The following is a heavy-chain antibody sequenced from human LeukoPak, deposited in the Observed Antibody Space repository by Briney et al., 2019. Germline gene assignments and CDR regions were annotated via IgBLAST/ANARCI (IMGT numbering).Heavy chain of an antibody. V-gene: IGHV1-8*01. CDR3: ARVGRVSRSAYYDILTGGDFDY. CDR2: MNPNSGNT. CDR1: GYTFTSYD. J-gene: IGHJ4*02. D-gene: IGHD3-9*01. Sequence: ASVKVSCKASGYTFTSYDINWVRQATGQGLEWMGWMNPNSGNTGYAQKFQGRVTMTRNTSISTAYMELSSLRSEDTAVYYCARVGRVSRSAYYDILTGGDFDYWGQGTLVTVSS.